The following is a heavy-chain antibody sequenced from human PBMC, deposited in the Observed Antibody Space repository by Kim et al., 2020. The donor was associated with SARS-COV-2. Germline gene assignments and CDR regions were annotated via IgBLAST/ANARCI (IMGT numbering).Heavy chain of an antibody. Sequence: GGSLRLSCAASGFTFSSYGMHWVRQAPGKGLEWVAVIWYDGSNKYYADSVKGRFTISRDNSKNTLYLQMNSLRAEDTAVYYCAREHYDSSGYYYFLGGSVDYWGQGTLVTVSS. CDR2: IWYDGSNK. V-gene: IGHV3-33*01. J-gene: IGHJ4*02. CDR3: AREHYDSSGYYYFLGGSVDY. D-gene: IGHD3-22*01. CDR1: GFTFSSYG.